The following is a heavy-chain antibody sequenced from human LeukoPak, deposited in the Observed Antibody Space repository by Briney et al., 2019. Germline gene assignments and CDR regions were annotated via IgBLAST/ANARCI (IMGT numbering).Heavy chain of an antibody. Sequence: KSSETLSLTCTVSGGSISSSNYYWGWIRQPPGKGLEWIGEINHSGSTNYNPSLKSRVTISVDTSKNQFSLKLSSVTAADTAVYYCARRVREFAIIAAAGKSWFDPWGQGTLVTVSS. V-gene: IGHV4-39*07. D-gene: IGHD6-13*01. CDR3: ARRVREFAIIAAAGKSWFDP. CDR2: INHSGST. J-gene: IGHJ5*02. CDR1: GGSISSSNYY.